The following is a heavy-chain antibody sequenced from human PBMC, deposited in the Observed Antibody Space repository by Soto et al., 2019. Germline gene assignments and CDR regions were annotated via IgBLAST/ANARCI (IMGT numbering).Heavy chain of an antibody. V-gene: IGHV3-30*18. Sequence: GGSLRLSCAASGFTFSSYGMHWVRQAPGKGLEWVAVISYDGSNKYYADSVKGRFTISRDNSKNTLYLQVNSLRAEDTAVYYCAKDGGPLDYWGQGTLVTVSS. CDR1: GFTFSSYG. D-gene: IGHD3-16*01. CDR3: AKDGGPLDY. J-gene: IGHJ4*02. CDR2: ISYDGSNK.